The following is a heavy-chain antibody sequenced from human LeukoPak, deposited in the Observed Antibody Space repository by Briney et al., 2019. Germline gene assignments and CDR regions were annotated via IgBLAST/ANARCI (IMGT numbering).Heavy chain of an antibody. CDR2: ISPYNGNT. CDR1: GYTFTSYG. J-gene: IGHJ6*02. D-gene: IGHD3-3*01. V-gene: IGHV1-18*01. CDR3: ARGFWSGYYTLNYYYGMDV. Sequence: ASVKVSCKASGYTFTSYGISWVRQAPGQGLEWMGWISPYNGNTNYAQKLQGRVTMTTDTSTSTAYMELRSLRSDDTAVYFCARGFWSGYYTLNYYYGMDVWGQGTTVTVSS.